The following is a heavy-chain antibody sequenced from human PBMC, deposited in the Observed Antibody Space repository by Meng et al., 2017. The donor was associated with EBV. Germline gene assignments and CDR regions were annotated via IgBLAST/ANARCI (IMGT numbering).Heavy chain of an antibody. CDR1: GGAFRSDA. D-gene: IGHD3-10*01. J-gene: IGHJ4*02. Sequence: VQVKQSGGEVKESGCSVKVACRTAGGAFRSDAVSGVRQAPGQGLEWMGGLIPMSGAPHYAQKFQDRVTIIADESTSTHSMELNNLRFEDTAMYYCASESGRGFTPDYWGQGTLVTVSS. CDR2: LIPMSGAP. CDR3: ASESGRGFTPDY. V-gene: IGHV1-69*01.